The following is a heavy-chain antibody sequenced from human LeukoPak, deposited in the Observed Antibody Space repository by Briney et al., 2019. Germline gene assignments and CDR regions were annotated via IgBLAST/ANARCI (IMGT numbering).Heavy chain of an antibody. V-gene: IGHV4-31*03. CDR3: ARTYGSSNLGWFDP. Sequence: SQTLSLTCTVSGGSISSGGYYWSWIRQHPGKGLEWIGYIYYSGSTYYNPSLKSRVTISVDTSKNQFSLKLTSVTAVDTAVYYCARTYGSSNLGWFDPWGQGTLVTVSS. CDR2: IYYSGST. CDR1: GGSISSGGYY. J-gene: IGHJ5*02. D-gene: IGHD3-10*01.